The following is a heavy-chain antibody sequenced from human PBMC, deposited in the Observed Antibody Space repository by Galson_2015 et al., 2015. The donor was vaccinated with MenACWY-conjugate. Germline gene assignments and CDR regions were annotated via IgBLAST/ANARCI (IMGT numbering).Heavy chain of an antibody. CDR3: AKDAQWSFDI. J-gene: IGHJ3*02. V-gene: IGHV3-30*02. Sequence: SLRLSCAASGFTFSRNGMHWVRQSPGKGLEWVAWIRDIGNDKSYADSVTGRFTISRDNSKSTVSLQMNNLRAEDTAEYYSAKDAQWSFDIWGQGTMVTVSS. CDR2: IRDIGNDK. D-gene: IGHD6-19*01. CDR1: GFTFSRNG.